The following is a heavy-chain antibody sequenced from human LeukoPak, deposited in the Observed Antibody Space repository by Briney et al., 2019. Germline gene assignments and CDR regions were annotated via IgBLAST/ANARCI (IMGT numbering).Heavy chain of an antibody. J-gene: IGHJ5*02. V-gene: IGHV1-8*01. CDR1: GYTFTSYD. CDR2: MNPNSGNT. CDR3: AGMYCSSTSCSVNWFDP. D-gene: IGHD2-2*01. Sequence: RASVKVSCKASGYTFTSYDINWVRQATGQGLEWMGWMNPNSGNTGYAQKFQGRVTMTRNTSISTAYMEVSGLRSEDTAVYYCAGMYCSSTSCSVNWFDPWGQGTLVTVSS.